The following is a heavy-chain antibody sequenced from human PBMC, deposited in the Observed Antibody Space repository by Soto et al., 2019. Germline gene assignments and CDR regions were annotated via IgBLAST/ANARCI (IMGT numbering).Heavy chain of an antibody. V-gene: IGHV1-18*01. Sequence: QVQLVQSGAEVKKPGASVTVSCKASGYTFASYGISWVRQAPGQGLEWMGWISSYNGNTHYAQKLQDRVTMTTDTSTNTAYIELRGLRSDDTAVYYCARDNWNYVISWDFDYWGQGTLFTVSS. J-gene: IGHJ4*02. CDR2: ISSYNGNT. CDR1: GYTFASYG. CDR3: ARDNWNYVISWDFDY. D-gene: IGHD1-7*01.